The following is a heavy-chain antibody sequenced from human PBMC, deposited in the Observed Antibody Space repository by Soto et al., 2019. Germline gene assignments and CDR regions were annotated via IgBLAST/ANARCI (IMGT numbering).Heavy chain of an antibody. Sequence: QVHLVQSGAEVKEPGASVKVSCKASGYTFTSYYIHWVRQAPGQGLEWMGMINPSGGSTNYAQKFQGRGTMTRETSTNTGYVELSRLRSEDTAVYYCAREGRYCTSASCKHDAFDIWGQGTMVTVSS. J-gene: IGHJ3*02. CDR3: AREGRYCTSASCKHDAFDI. D-gene: IGHD2-2*01. CDR1: GYTFTSYY. V-gene: IGHV1-46*01. CDR2: INPSGGST.